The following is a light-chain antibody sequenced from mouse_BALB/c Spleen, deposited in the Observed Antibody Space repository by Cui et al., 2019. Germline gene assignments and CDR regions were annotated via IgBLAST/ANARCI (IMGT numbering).Light chain of an antibody. CDR1: QNINVW. J-gene: IGKJ1*01. CDR3: QQGQSYPWT. CDR2: KAS. Sequence: DIQLNPSPSSLSASLGDTITITCHASQNINVWLSWYQQKPGNIPKLLIYKASNLHTGVPSRFSGSGSGTGFTLTISSLQPEDIATYYCQQGQSYPWTFGGGTKLEIK. V-gene: IGKV10-94*01.